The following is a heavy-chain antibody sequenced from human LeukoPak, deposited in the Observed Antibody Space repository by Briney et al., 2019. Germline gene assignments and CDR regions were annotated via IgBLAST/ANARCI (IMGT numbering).Heavy chain of an antibody. Sequence: GRSLRLSCAASGFTFSSYAMHWVRQAPGKGLEWVAVKSYDGSNKYYADSVKGRFTISRDNSKNTLYLQMNSLRAEDTAVYYCARAGRGYFDYWGQGTLVTVSS. CDR3: ARAGRGYFDY. CDR2: KSYDGSNK. D-gene: IGHD3-10*01. J-gene: IGHJ4*02. V-gene: IGHV3-30*04. CDR1: GFTFSSYA.